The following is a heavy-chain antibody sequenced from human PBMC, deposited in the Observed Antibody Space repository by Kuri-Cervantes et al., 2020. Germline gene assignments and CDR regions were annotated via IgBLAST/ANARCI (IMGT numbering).Heavy chain of an antibody. Sequence: GESLKISCAASGFTFSSYAMSWVRQAPGKGLEWVSAISGSGGSTYYADSVKCRFTISRDNSKNTLYLQMNSLRAEDTAVYYCARVREWGGYWGQGTLVTVSS. CDR3: ARVREWGGY. D-gene: IGHD3-3*01. CDR2: ISGSGGST. CDR1: GFTFSSYA. V-gene: IGHV3-23*01. J-gene: IGHJ4*02.